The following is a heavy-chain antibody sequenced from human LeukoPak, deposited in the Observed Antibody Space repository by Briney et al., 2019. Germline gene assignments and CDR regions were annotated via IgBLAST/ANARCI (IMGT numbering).Heavy chain of an antibody. J-gene: IGHJ4*02. V-gene: IGHV1-2*06. D-gene: IGHD3-10*01. CDR1: GYTFTGYY. CDR3: ALLLWFGDLLQRSDY. Sequence: ASVKVSCKASGYTFTGYYMHWVRQAPGQGLEWMGRINPNSGGTNYAQKFQGRVTMTRDTSISTAYMELSRLRSDDTAVYYCALLLWFGDLLQRSDYWGQGTLVTVSS. CDR2: INPNSGGT.